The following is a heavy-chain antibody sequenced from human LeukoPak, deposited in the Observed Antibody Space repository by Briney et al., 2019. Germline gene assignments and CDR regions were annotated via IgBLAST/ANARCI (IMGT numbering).Heavy chain of an antibody. CDR3: ARGIRVEMATVYYYYYGMDV. V-gene: IGHV3-30*04. CDR1: GFTFSSYA. Sequence: GRSLRLSCAASGFTFSSYAMHWVRQAPGKGLEWVAVISYDGSNKYYADSVKGRFTISRDNSKNTLHLQMNSLRAEDTAVYYCARGIRVEMATVYYYYYGMDVWGQGTTVTVSS. CDR2: ISYDGSNK. J-gene: IGHJ6*02. D-gene: IGHD5-24*01.